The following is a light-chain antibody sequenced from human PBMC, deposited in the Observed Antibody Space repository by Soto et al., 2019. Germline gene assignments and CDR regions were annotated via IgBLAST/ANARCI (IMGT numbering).Light chain of an antibody. Sequence: DIQLTQSPSFLAASVGDRVTMTCRASQGITNYLAWYQQKPGKAPNLLIYAASTLQGGVPSRFSGSGSGTDFTLTISSLQPEDFATYYYQQLTSNPLTFGGGTKVEIK. CDR1: QGITNY. J-gene: IGKJ4*01. CDR3: QQLTSNPLT. V-gene: IGKV1-9*01. CDR2: AAS.